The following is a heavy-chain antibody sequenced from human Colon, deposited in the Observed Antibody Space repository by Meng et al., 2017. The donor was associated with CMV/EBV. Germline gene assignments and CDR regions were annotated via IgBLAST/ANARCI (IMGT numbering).Heavy chain of an antibody. Sequence: GESLKISCVASGFTFSSYAMNWVRQAPGKGLEWIDYISSSGSFIYYADSVKGRFTISRDNTKNSLSLQMNSLRGEDTAVYYCAREVSGTGYGSSWYNWFDTWGQGTPVTVSS. D-gene: IGHD6-13*01. V-gene: IGHV3-21*04. J-gene: IGHJ5*02. CDR3: AREVSGTGYGSSWYNWFDT. CDR1: GFTFSSYA. CDR2: ISSSGSFI.